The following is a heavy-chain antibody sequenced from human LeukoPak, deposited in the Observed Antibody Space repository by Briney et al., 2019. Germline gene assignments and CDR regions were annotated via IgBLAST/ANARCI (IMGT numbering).Heavy chain of an antibody. CDR1: GGSFSSGGYY. CDR2: IYYSGTT. V-gene: IGHV4-31*03. J-gene: IGHJ5*02. Sequence: SETLSLTCTVSGGSFSSGGYYCSWIRQHPGKGLEWIGYIYYSGTTYYNPSLKSRVTISVNTSKNRFSLKLSSVTAADTAAYYCARGRDDFWSGYIPGWFDPWGQGTLVTVSS. D-gene: IGHD3-3*01. CDR3: ARGRDDFWSGYIPGWFDP.